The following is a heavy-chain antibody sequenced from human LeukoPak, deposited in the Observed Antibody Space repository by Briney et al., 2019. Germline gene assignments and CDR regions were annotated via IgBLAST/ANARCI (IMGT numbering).Heavy chain of an antibody. CDR3: AKGEAWGNYIFGS. Sequence: GGSLRLSCAASGLTFSGYDMHWVRQAPGKGPEWVAVMSYGGQNERYADSVKGRFTISRDNSKNTLYLQMNSLRADDTAAYYCAKGEAWGNYIFGSWGQGTLVTVSS. J-gene: IGHJ4*02. CDR2: MSYGGQNE. V-gene: IGHV3-30*18. D-gene: IGHD1-7*01. CDR1: GLTFSGYD.